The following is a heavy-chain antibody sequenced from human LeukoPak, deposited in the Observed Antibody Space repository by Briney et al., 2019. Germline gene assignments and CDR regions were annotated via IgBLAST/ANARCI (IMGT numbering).Heavy chain of an antibody. Sequence: SETLSLTCAVYGGSFSGYYWTWIRQPPGKGLEWIGEINHSGSTNYNPSLKSRVTISVDTSKNQFSLKLSSVTAADTAVYYCARGEWELKPPNWFDPWGQGIMATVSS. V-gene: IGHV4-34*01. CDR3: ARGEWELKPPNWFDP. J-gene: IGHJ5*02. CDR1: GGSFSGYY. CDR2: INHSGST. D-gene: IGHD1-26*01.